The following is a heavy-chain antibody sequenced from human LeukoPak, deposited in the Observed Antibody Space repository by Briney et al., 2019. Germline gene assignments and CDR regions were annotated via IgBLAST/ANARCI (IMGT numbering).Heavy chain of an antibody. CDR2: IYYSGST. D-gene: IGHD4-17*01. CDR1: GFTFSTYG. V-gene: IGHV4-39*01. J-gene: IGHJ4*02. CDR3: ARHDYGDYGGVDY. Sequence: PGGSLRLSCAASGFTFSTYGMNWIRQPPGKGLEWIGSIYYSGSTYYNPSLKSRVTISVDTSKNQFSLKLSSVTAADTAVYYCARHDYGDYGGVDYWGQGTLVTVSS.